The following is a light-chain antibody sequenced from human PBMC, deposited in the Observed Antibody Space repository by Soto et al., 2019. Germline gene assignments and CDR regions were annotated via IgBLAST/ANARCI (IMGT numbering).Light chain of an antibody. CDR3: ETRNSNTRV. Sequence: QSVLTQSSSASASLGSSVNLTCTLSSGHRSYIIAWHQQQPGKAPRFLMRLESSGSQNKGSGVPDRFSGSSSGAARYLTISNLQSEDEADYYCETRNSNTRVFGGGTKVTVL. V-gene: IGLV4-60*03. CDR1: SGHRSYI. J-gene: IGLJ3*02. CDR2: LESSGSQ.